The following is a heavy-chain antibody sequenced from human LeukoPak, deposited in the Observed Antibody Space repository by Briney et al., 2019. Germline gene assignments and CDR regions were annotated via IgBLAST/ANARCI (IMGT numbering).Heavy chain of an antibody. V-gene: IGHV4-39*07. CDR1: GGSISSRSYY. CDR3: AGGAEEMATIHGLDY. J-gene: IGHJ4*02. D-gene: IGHD5-24*01. Sequence: PSETLSLTCTVSGGSISSRSYYWGWIRQPPGKGLEWIGIIHYSGNTYYNPSLKSRVTISVDTSKNQFSLKLSSVTAADTAVYYCAGGAEEMATIHGLDYWGQGTLVTVSS. CDR2: IHYSGNT.